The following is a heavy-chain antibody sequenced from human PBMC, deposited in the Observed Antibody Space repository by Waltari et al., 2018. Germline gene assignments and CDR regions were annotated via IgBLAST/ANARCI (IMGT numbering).Heavy chain of an antibody. CDR3: QARRQAEVPSYYYGMDV. CDR2: IRRSGGST. Sequence: EVQLLESGGGLVQPGGSLRLSCEASGFTFSSYAMSWVRQAPGKGLELVLAIRRSGGSTYYAESVKGRFTISRDNSKNTLYLQMNSLRAEDTAVYYCQARRQAEVPSYYYGMDVWGQGP. CDR1: GFTFSSYA. V-gene: IGHV3-23*01. J-gene: IGHJ6*02.